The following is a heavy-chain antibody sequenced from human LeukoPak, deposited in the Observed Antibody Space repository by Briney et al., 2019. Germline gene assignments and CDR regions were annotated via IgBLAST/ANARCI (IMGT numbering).Heavy chain of an antibody. CDR3: ARPPGIAAAWFDP. V-gene: IGHV4-39*01. CDR2: IDNTGST. J-gene: IGHJ5*02. D-gene: IGHD6-13*01. Sequence: SETLSLTCTVSGGSISSSSYNWGWIRQTPGKGLEWIGIIDNTGSTYYNPSLKSRVAISVDTSKDQLSLKLSSVTAADTAVYYCARPPGIAAAWFDPWGQGTLVTVSS. CDR1: GGSISSSSYN.